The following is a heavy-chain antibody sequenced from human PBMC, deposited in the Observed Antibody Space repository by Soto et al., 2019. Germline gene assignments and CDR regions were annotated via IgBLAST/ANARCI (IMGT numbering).Heavy chain of an antibody. CDR1: GYNFNSYT. Sequence: ASVKVSCKASGYNFNSYTISWVRQAPGQGLEWMGRISAYNGNTNYAQKLQGRVTMTTDTSTNTAHMELSSLRSDDTAVYYCATEPPADAFHIWGQGTMVTVS. V-gene: IGHV1-18*01. CDR3: ATEPPADAFHI. CDR2: ISAYNGNT. J-gene: IGHJ3*02.